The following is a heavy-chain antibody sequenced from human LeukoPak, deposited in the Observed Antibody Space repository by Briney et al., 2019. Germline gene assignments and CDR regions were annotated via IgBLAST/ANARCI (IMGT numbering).Heavy chain of an antibody. CDR3: ASLSTSFGMDV. J-gene: IGHJ6*02. Sequence: HGGSLRLYCAASGFTFSSYWMSWVRQAPGKGLEWVANIKQDGSEKYYVDSVKGRFTISRDDAKNSLYLQMNSLRAEDTAVYYCASLSTSFGMDVWGQGTTVTVSS. CDR1: GFTFSSYW. CDR2: IKQDGSEK. V-gene: IGHV3-7*05. D-gene: IGHD5/OR15-5a*01.